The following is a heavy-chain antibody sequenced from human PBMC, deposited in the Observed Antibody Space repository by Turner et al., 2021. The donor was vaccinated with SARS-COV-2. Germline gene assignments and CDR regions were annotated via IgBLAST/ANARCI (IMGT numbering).Heavy chain of an antibody. Sequence: QVQLVQSGAEVKAPGASVKVSCTASGYTFTDYYIHWVRQAPGQGLEWMGWIGPSSGGTNYAQRFQGRITMTRDTSISTAYMELSSLRSDDTAVYYCSRNYGRNSRWFDPGGQGTLVTVSS. CDR3: SRNYGRNSRWFDP. D-gene: IGHD1-7*01. V-gene: IGHV1-2*02. CDR2: IGPSSGGT. CDR1: GYTFTDYY. J-gene: IGHJ5*02.